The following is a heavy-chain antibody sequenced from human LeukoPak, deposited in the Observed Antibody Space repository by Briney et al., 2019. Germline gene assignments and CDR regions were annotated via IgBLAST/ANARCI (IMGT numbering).Heavy chain of an antibody. D-gene: IGHD5-12*01. Sequence: GGSLRLSCAASGFTFSNYWMTWVRQAPGKGLEWVAVISYDGSNKYYADSVKGRFTISRDNSKNTLYLQMNSLRAEDTAVYYCAKLIYSGYDYLDYWGQGTLVTVSS. J-gene: IGHJ4*02. V-gene: IGHV3-30*18. CDR2: ISYDGSNK. CDR3: AKLIYSGYDYLDY. CDR1: GFTFSNYW.